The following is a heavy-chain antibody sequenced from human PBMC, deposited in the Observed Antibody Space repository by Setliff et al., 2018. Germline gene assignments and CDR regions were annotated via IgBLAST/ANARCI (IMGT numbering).Heavy chain of an antibody. V-gene: IGHV3-15*01. CDR3: TTPETQGDY. Sequence: PGGSLRLSCAASGFAFASHNMLWVRQAPGKGLEWVGRIKSKTDGGTTDYAAPVKGRFTISRDDSKNTLYLQMNSLKTEDTAVYYCTTPETQGDYWGQGTLVTVSS. CDR2: IKSKTDGGTT. J-gene: IGHJ4*02. CDR1: GFAFASHN.